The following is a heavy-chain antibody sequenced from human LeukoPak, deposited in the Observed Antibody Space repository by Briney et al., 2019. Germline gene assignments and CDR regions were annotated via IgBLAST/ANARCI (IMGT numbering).Heavy chain of an antibody. CDR1: GYTFTSYY. CDR2: INPNSGGT. J-gene: IGHJ4*02. D-gene: IGHD3-22*01. Sequence: ASVKVSCKASGYTFTSYYMHWVRQAPGQGLEWMGWINPNSGGTNYAQKFQGRVTMTRDTSISTAYMELSRLRSDDTAVYYCARESHYYDSSGYLYYWGQGTLVTVSS. CDR3: ARESHYYDSSGYLYY. V-gene: IGHV1-2*02.